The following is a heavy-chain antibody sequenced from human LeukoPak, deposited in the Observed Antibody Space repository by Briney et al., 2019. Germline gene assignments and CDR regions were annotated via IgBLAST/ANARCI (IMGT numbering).Heavy chain of an antibody. D-gene: IGHD2-21*01. V-gene: IGHV3-74*01. Sequence: GGSLRLSCAASGFTFDDYAMHWVRQAPGKGLVWVSCIKSDGSSTSTSYADSVKGRFTISRDNAKNILYLQMNSRRAEDTAVYYCARDYSYAMDVWGQGTTVTVSS. CDR2: IKSDGSSTST. CDR1: GFTFDDYA. CDR3: ARDYSYAMDV. J-gene: IGHJ6*02.